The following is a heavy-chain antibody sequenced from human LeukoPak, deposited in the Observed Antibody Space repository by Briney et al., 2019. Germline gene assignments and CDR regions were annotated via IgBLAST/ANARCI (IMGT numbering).Heavy chain of an antibody. CDR1: GYTFTSYD. Sequence: ASVKVSCKASGYTFTSYDINWVRQATGQGLEWMGWMNPNSGNTGYAQKFQGRVTMTRNTSISTAYMELSSLRSEDTAVYYCARHLFVLPVREDAFDIWGQGTMVTVSS. J-gene: IGHJ3*02. CDR3: ARHLFVLPVREDAFDI. CDR2: MNPNSGNT. D-gene: IGHD2-15*01. V-gene: IGHV1-8*01.